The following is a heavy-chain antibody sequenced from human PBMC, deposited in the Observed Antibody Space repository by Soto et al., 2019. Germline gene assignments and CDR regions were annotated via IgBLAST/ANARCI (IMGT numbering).Heavy chain of an antibody. J-gene: IGHJ5*02. CDR1: GYTFTSYD. CDR3: ARPLQNYDFWSGYYMGWFDP. Sequence: GASVKVSCKASGYTFTSYDINWVRQATGQRLEWKGWMNPNSGNTGYAQKFQGRVTMTRNTSISTAYMELSSLRSEDTAVYYCARPLQNYDFWSGYYMGWFDPWGQGTLVTVSS. V-gene: IGHV1-8*01. D-gene: IGHD3-3*01. CDR2: MNPNSGNT.